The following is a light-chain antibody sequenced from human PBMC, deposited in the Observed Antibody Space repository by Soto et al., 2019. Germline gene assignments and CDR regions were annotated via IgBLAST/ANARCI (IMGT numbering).Light chain of an antibody. J-gene: IGLJ2*01. CDR2: LNSDGSH. CDR3: QTWGTGFHVV. V-gene: IGLV4-69*01. CDR1: SGHSSYA. Sequence: QLVQTQSPSASASLGASVKLTCTLSSGHSSYAIAWHQQQPEKGPRYLMKLNSDGSHSKGDGIPDRFSGSSSGAERYLTISSLQSEDEADYYCQTWGTGFHVVFGGGTKVTVL.